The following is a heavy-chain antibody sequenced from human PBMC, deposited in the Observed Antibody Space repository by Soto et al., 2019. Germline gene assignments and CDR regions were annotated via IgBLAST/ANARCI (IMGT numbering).Heavy chain of an antibody. CDR2: IHHDGST. J-gene: IGHJ4*02. CDR1: GGSIFSTSW. V-gene: IGHV4-4*02. Sequence: SETLSLTCAVSGGSIFSTSWWSWVRQSPGKGLEWIGEIHHDGSTNYNPSLKSRVTISLDASETQFSLKLNSVTAADTAVYYCAREPRQGDRIYYFDYWGQGILVTVSS. D-gene: IGHD2-21*02. CDR3: AREPRQGDRIYYFDY.